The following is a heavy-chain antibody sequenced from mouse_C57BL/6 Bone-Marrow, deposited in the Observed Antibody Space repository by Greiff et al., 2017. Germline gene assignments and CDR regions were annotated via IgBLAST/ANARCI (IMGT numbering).Heavy chain of an antibody. CDR3: ARDRGITTVVDYYAMDY. V-gene: IGHV5-16*01. CDR2: INYDGSST. CDR1: GFTFSDYY. J-gene: IGHJ4*01. Sequence: EVKVVESEGGLVQPGSSMKLSCTASGFTFSDYYMAWVRQVPEKGLEWVANINYDGSSTYYLDSLKSRFIISREHAKNILYLQMSSLKSEDTATYYCARDRGITTVVDYYAMDYWGQGTSVTVSS. D-gene: IGHD1-1*01.